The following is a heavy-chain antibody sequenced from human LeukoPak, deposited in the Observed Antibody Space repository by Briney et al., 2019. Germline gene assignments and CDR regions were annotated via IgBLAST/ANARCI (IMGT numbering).Heavy chain of an antibody. J-gene: IGHJ5*02. CDR3: TSEYGSGSYADWFDP. CDR1: GFTFGDYA. CDR2: IRSKAYGGTT. V-gene: IGHV3-49*04. Sequence: GGSLRLSCTASGFTFGDYAMSWVRQAPGKGLEWVGFIRSKAYGGTTEYAASVKGRFTISRDDSKSIAYLQMNSLKTEDTAVYYCTSEYGSGSYADWFDPWGQGTLVTVSS. D-gene: IGHD3-10*01.